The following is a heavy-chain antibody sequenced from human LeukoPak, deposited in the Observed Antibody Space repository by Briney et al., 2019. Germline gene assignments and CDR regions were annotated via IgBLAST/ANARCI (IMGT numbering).Heavy chain of an antibody. CDR1: GFTFDNFA. J-gene: IGHJ5*02. V-gene: IGHV3-23*01. CDR2: ISGSGGST. CDR3: AKDRAYYHLWDGYYRNWFDP. D-gene: IGHD3-3*02. Sequence: GGSPRLSCAASGFTFDNFAMTWVRQAPGKGLEWVSGISGSGGSTYYIDSVKGRFIISRDNSKNTLYLQMNSVSAEDTAVYYCAKDRAYYHLWDGYYRNWFDPWGQGTLVIVSS.